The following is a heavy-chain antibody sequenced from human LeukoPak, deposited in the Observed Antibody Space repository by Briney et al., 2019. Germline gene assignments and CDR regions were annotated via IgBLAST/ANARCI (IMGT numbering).Heavy chain of an antibody. CDR1: GFTFSGYW. D-gene: IGHD2-15*01. CDR2: IKQDGSEK. CDR3: ARFGMDAAIDY. Sequence: GGSLRLSYAASGFTFSGYWMSWVRQAPGKGLEWVATIKQDGSEKTYVDSVEGRFTSSRDNAKSSLFLQMDSLRAEDTAVYYCARFGMDAAIDYWGQGTLVTVSS. V-gene: IGHV3-7*01. J-gene: IGHJ4*02.